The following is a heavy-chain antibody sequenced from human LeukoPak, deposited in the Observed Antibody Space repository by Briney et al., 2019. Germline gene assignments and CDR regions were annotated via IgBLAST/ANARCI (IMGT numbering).Heavy chain of an antibody. V-gene: IGHV4-59*08. CDR1: GGSISSYY. CDR3: ARHISSGGTYAYFDY. CDR2: IYSTWTS. J-gene: IGHJ4*02. Sequence: SETLSLTCTVSGGSISSYYWSWIRQPPGKGLEWIGYIYSTWTSSYNPSLKSRVTISVDTSKSQFSQKLNSVTAADTAVYYCARHISSGGTYAYFDYWGQGTLVTVSS. D-gene: IGHD1-26*01.